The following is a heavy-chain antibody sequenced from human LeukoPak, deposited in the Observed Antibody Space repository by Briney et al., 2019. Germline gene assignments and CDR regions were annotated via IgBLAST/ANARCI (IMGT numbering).Heavy chain of an antibody. CDR2: INHSGST. Sequence: PSETLSLTCAVYGGSFSGYYWSWIRQPPGKGLEWIGEINHSGSTNYNPSLKSRVTISVDTSENQFSLKLSSVTAADTAVYYCARLHSSSWSNRNWFDPWGQGTLVTVSS. D-gene: IGHD6-13*01. CDR3: ARLHSSSWSNRNWFDP. V-gene: IGHV4-34*01. CDR1: GGSFSGYY. J-gene: IGHJ5*02.